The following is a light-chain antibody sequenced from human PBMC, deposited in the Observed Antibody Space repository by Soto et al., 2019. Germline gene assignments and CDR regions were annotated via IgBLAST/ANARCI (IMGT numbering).Light chain of an antibody. J-gene: IGKJ1*01. CDR3: QQYGSSPWT. Sequence: EIVLTQSPGTLSLSPGERATLSCRASQSVSRSDLAWYKQKPGEAPRLLIYGASSRATGIPDRFSGSGSGTDFTLIISRLEPEDFAVYYCQQYGSSPWTFGQGTKVEIK. CDR2: GAS. CDR1: QSVSRSD. V-gene: IGKV3-20*01.